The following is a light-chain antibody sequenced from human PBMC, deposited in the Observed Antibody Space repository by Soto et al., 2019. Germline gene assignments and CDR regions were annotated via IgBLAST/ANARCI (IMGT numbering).Light chain of an antibody. CDR2: KAS. Sequence: DIQMTQSPSTLSTSVGDRVTITCRASQSISSWLAWYQQKPGKAPKLLIYKASSLESGVPSRFSGSGSGTEFTLTISSLQPEDVATYYCQYLNSHPLSFGGGTKVDI. CDR3: QYLNSHPLS. J-gene: IGKJ4*01. V-gene: IGKV1-5*03. CDR1: QSISSW.